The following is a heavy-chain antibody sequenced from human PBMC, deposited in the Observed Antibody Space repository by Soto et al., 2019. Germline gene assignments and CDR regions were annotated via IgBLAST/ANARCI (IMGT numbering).Heavy chain of an antibody. Sequence: QVQLQESGPGLVRPSQTLSLTCAVSGGSLSSGNFYWNWIRQHPGKGLEWIGYIYYSGSTYYNPSLNSRVTISVDTSNNQFSLKLGSVTAADTAVYYCAREVPAAMGGVPYYYMDVRGKGTTVTVSS. CDR3: AREVPAAMGGVPYYYMDV. J-gene: IGHJ6*03. CDR2: IYYSGST. V-gene: IGHV4-31*11. CDR1: GGSLSSGNFY. D-gene: IGHD2-2*01.